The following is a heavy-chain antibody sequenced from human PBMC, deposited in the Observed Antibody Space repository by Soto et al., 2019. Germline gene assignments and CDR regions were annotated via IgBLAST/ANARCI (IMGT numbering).Heavy chain of an antibody. J-gene: IGHJ5*02. V-gene: IGHV4-34*01. D-gene: IGHD2-2*01. CDR3: ATPGYCISTSCSNWFDP. CDR2: ISHTGST. CDR1: GGSFSGYY. Sequence: PSETLSLTCAVYGGSFSGYYWSWIRQPPGKGLEWIGEISHTGSTNYNPSLKSRVTISVETAKNQFSLKLSSVTAADTAVYYCATPGYCISTSCSNWFDPWGQGTLVTVSS.